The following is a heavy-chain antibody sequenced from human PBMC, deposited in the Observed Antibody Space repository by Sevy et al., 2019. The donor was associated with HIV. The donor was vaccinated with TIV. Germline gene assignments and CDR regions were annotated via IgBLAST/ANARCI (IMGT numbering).Heavy chain of an antibody. V-gene: IGHV4-39*02. D-gene: IGHD2-15*01. CDR2: IYDRGNT. Sequence: SETLSLTCSVSGDSITSSSYYWGWIRQPPGKGLEWIGIIYDRGNTYYNPSLKSRVTIFVDTSKNHFSLKLTSVTAADTAFYYCARRAYGSNHYFDYWGQGTLVTVSS. CDR1: GDSITSSSYY. CDR3: ARRAYGSNHYFDY. J-gene: IGHJ4*02.